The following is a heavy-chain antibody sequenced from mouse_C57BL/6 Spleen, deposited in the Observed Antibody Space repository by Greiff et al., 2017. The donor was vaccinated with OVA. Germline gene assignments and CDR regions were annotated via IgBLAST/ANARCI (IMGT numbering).Heavy chain of an antibody. CDR2: IYPGDGDT. Sequence: QVQLQQSGPELVKPGASVQISCKASGYAFSSSWMNWVKQRPGKGLEWIGRIYPGDGDTNYNGKFKGKATLTADKSSSTAYMQLSSLTSEDSAVYGGARPPYYYGSRDYAMDYWGQGTSVTVSS. D-gene: IGHD1-1*01. CDR3: ARPPYYYGSRDYAMDY. CDR1: GYAFSSSW. V-gene: IGHV1-82*01. J-gene: IGHJ4*01.